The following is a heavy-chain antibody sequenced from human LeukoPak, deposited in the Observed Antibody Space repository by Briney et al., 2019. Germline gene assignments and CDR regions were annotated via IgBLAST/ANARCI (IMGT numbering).Heavy chain of an antibody. Sequence: PGGSLRLSCAASGFTLSNAWMNWVRQAPGKGLEWVSAISGSGGSTYYADSVKGRFTISRDNSKNTLYLQMNSLRAEDTAVYYCAKDLRPTPRGLRSAFDIWGQGTMVTVSS. CDR3: AKDLRPTPRGLRSAFDI. CDR2: ISGSGGST. J-gene: IGHJ3*02. V-gene: IGHV3-23*01. D-gene: IGHD5-12*01. CDR1: GFTLSNAW.